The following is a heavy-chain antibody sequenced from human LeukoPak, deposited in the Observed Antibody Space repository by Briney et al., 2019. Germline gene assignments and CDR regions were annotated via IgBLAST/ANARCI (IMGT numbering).Heavy chain of an antibody. Sequence: PSETLSLICSVSGGSISSNPNYWGWVRQPPGKGLEWIASMLDSATTYYNPSLKSRVTISLDTSKNQFSLKLKSITAADTAVYYCARVNGFTGTFDYWGQGTLVTVSS. J-gene: IGHJ4*02. CDR1: GGSISSNPNY. V-gene: IGHV4-39*07. D-gene: IGHD1-1*01. CDR2: MLDSATT. CDR3: ARVNGFTGTFDY.